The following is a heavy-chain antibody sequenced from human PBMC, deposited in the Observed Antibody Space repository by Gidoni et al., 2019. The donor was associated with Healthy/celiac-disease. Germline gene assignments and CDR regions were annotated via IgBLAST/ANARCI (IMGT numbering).Heavy chain of an antibody. V-gene: IGHV4-30-4*01. CDR1: GGSISSGDYY. Sequence: QVQLQEPGPGLGKPSQNLSLTCTVSGGSISSGDYYWSWIRQPPGKGLEWIGYIYSSGSTYYNPSLKSRVTISVDTSKNQFSLKLSSVTAADTAVYYCARELPDYGDYEAYYGMDVWGQGTTVTVSS. J-gene: IGHJ6*02. CDR3: ARELPDYGDYEAYYGMDV. D-gene: IGHD4-17*01. CDR2: IYSSGST.